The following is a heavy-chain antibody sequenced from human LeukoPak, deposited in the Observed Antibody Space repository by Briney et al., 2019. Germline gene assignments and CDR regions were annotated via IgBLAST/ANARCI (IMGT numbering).Heavy chain of an antibody. CDR1: GGSISSYY. CDR3: ARQGSWYGGGYFDY. D-gene: IGHD6-13*01. V-gene: IGHV4-59*08. Sequence: PSETLSLTCTVSGGSISSYYWSWIRQPPGKGLEWIGYIYYSGSTNYNPSLKSRVTISVDTSKNQFSLKLSSVTAADTAVYYCARQGSWYGGGYFDYWGQGTLVTVSS. J-gene: IGHJ4*02. CDR2: IYYSGST.